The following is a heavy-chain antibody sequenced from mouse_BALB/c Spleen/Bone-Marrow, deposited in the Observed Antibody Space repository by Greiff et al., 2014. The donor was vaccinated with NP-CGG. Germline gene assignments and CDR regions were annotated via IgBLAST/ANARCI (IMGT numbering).Heavy chain of an antibody. CDR1: GYAFSSYW. D-gene: IGHD2-2*01. CDR2: IYPGDGET. Sequence: ESGAELVRPGSSVKISCKASGYAFSSYWMTWVKQRPGQGLEWIGRIYPGDGETNYNGKFKGKATLTADKSSSTAYMQLSGLTSEDSAVYFCAKVTTGFAYWGQGTLVTVSA. V-gene: IGHV1-80*01. J-gene: IGHJ3*01. CDR3: AKVTTGFAY.